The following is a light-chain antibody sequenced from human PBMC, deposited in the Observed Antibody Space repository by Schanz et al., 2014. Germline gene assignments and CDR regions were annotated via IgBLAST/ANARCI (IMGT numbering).Light chain of an antibody. CDR2: EVI. J-gene: IGLJ3*02. CDR1: SSDVGGYNS. CDR3: SSYAGSNNLV. V-gene: IGLV2-8*01. Sequence: QSALTQPPSASGSPGQSVTISCTGTSSDVGGYNSVSWYQHHPGKAPKLMIYEVIKRPSGVPDRFSGSKSGNTASLTVSGLQAEDEADYYCSSYAGSNNLVFGGGTKVTVL.